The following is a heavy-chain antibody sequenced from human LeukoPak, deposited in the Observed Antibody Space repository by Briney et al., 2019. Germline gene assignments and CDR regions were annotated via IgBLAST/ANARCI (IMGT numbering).Heavy chain of an antibody. CDR2: IYSGGST. D-gene: IGHD6-19*01. Sequence: GGSLRLSCSASGFTVSTNYMSWVRQAPGKGLEWVSVIYSGGSTYYADSVKGRFTISRDNSKNTLHLQMNSLRAEDTAVYYCARGRLYSTGWTYFDYWGQGTLVTVSS. CDR3: ARGRLYSTGWTYFDY. V-gene: IGHV3-66*01. J-gene: IGHJ4*02. CDR1: GFTVSTNY.